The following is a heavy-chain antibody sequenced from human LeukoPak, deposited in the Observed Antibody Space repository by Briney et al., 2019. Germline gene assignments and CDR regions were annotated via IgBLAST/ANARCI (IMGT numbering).Heavy chain of an antibody. V-gene: IGHV3-23*01. D-gene: IGHD6-19*01. CDR2: ISGSGGST. CDR1: GFTFSSYA. J-gene: IGHJ4*02. Sequence: GGSLRLSCAASGFTFSSYAMSWVRQAPGKGLEWVSAISGSGGSTYYADSVKGRFTISRDNSKNTLYLQMSSLRAEDTAVYYCAKDPVPGYSSGWYNYFDYWGQGTLVTVSS. CDR3: AKDPVPGYSSGWYNYFDY.